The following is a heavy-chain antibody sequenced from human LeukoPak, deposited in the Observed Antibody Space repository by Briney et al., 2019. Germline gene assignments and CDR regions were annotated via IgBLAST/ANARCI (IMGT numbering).Heavy chain of an antibody. J-gene: IGHJ4*02. V-gene: IGHV1-2*02. CDR2: INPISGGT. CDR3: ARDGGPAAAETDY. Sequence: GASVKVSCKASGYTFTGYFMHWVRQAPGQGLEWMGWINPISGGTNYAQKFQGRVTMTRDTSISTTHMDLSRLRSDDTAVYYCARDGGPAAAETDYWGQGTLVTVSS. D-gene: IGHD2-2*01. CDR1: GYTFTGYF.